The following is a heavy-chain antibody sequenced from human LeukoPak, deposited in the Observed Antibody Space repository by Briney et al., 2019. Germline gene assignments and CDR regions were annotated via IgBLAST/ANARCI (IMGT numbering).Heavy chain of an antibody. D-gene: IGHD3-10*01. CDR3: ASYGSGSYAFDI. CDR2: ITTSSTYI. CDR1: GFSFSTYN. V-gene: IGHV3-21*01. Sequence: GGSLRLSCAASGFSFSTYNMNWVRQAPGKGLEWVSSITTSSTYIYYADSVKGRFTTSRDNAKNSLYLQMNSLRAEDTAVYYCASYGSGSYAFDIWGQGTMVTVSS. J-gene: IGHJ3*02.